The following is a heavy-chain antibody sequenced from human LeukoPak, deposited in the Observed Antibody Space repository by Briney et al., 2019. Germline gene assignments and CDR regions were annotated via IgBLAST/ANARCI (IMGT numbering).Heavy chain of an antibody. CDR2: IYWDDDK. D-gene: IGHD2-2*01. CDR3: AHRGMRSVPGVFDY. J-gene: IGHJ4*02. V-gene: IGHV2-5*02. CDR1: GFSLSTSGVG. Sequence: SGPTLVQPTQTLTLTCTFSGFSLSTSGVGVGWIRQPPGKALEWLALIYWDDDKRYSPSLKSRLTVTKDPSKNQVVLTMTNMDPVDTATYFCAHRGMRSVPGVFDYWGQGTLVTVSS.